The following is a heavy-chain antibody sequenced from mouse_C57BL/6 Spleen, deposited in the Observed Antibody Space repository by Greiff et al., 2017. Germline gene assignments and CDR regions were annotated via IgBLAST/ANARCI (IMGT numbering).Heavy chain of an antibody. CDR3: ARGGYYSNYEGFAY. Sequence: EVKLMESGPGLVKPSQSLSLTCSVTGYSITSGYYWNWIRQFPGNKLEWMGYISYDGSNNYNPSLKNRISITRDTSKNQFFLKLNSVTTEDTATYYCARGGYYSNYEGFAYWGQGTLVTVSA. V-gene: IGHV3-6*01. CDR2: ISYDGSN. J-gene: IGHJ3*01. D-gene: IGHD2-5*01. CDR1: GYSITSGYY.